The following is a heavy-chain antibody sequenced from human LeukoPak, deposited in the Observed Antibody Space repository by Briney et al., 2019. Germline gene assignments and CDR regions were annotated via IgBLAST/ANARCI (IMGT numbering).Heavy chain of an antibody. CDR3: VRASLGAVAGRAFDY. Sequence: SETLSLTCTVSGGSISSYYWSWVRQPPGKGLEWVGYIYYSGSTNYNPSLKSRVTISVDTSKNQFSLKLSSVTAADTAVNYCVRASLGAVAGRAFDYWGQGTLVTVSS. D-gene: IGHD6-19*01. CDR1: GGSISSYY. CDR2: IYYSGST. J-gene: IGHJ4*02. V-gene: IGHV4-59*08.